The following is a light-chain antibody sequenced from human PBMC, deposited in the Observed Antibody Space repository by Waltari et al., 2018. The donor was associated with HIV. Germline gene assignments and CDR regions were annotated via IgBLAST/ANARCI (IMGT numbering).Light chain of an antibody. Sequence: EVVMTQSPGTLSLSPGERATLSCRASQSVSSSFLAVYQQKLGQAPRLLIDGTSSRATGIPDRIIGSGSGTDFTLTITRLEPEDFAVYYCQQYGSPPWTFGQGTKVEI. CDR2: GTS. V-gene: IGKV3-20*01. CDR3: QQYGSPPWT. CDR1: QSVSSSF. J-gene: IGKJ1*01.